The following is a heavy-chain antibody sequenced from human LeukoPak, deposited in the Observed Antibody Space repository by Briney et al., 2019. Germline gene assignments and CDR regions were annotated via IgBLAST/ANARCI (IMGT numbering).Heavy chain of an antibody. CDR1: GFTFSSYG. V-gene: IGHV3-30*18. J-gene: IGHJ4*02. Sequence: GRSLRLSCAASGFTFSSYGMHWVRQAPGKGLEWVAVISYDGSNKYYADSVKGRFTISRDNSKNTLYLQMNSLRAEDTAVYYCAKDHFEWLRLRGPGYWGQGTLVTVSS. D-gene: IGHD5-12*01. CDR3: AKDHFEWLRLRGPGY. CDR2: ISYDGSNK.